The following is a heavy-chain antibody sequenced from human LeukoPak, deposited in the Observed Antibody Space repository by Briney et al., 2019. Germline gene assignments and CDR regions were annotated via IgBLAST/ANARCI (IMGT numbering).Heavy chain of an antibody. CDR3: ATQKGVVPAAQLNYYYYMDV. D-gene: IGHD2-2*01. V-gene: IGHV1-69*13. CDR2: IIPIFGTA. Sequence: SVKVSCKASGYTFTSYDINWVRQAPGQGLEWMGGIIPIFGTANYAQKFQGRVTITADESTSTAYMELSSLRSEDTAVYYCATQKGVVPAAQLNYYYYMDVWGKGTTVTVSS. J-gene: IGHJ6*03. CDR1: GYTFTSYD.